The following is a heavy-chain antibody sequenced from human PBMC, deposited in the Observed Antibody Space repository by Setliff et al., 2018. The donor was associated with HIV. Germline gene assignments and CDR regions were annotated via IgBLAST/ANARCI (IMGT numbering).Heavy chain of an antibody. J-gene: IGHJ4*02. CDR1: GDTLSSYS. CDR2: IIPLVGLA. CDR3: VRDPWGSGSFGSIHF. D-gene: IGHD3-10*01. V-gene: IGHV1-69*10. Sequence: SVKVSCKASGDTLSSYSISWVRQAPGQGLEWMGAIIPLVGLADYAQKFQGRLTLTGDKSTNIVYMDLSSLTFEDTAVYFCVRDPWGSGSFGSIHFWGPGTLVTAPQ.